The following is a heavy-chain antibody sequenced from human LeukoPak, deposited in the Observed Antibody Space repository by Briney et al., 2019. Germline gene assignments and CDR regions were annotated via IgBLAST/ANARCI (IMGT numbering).Heavy chain of an antibody. CDR1: GFTFSRYA. D-gene: IGHD1-26*01. Sequence: GGSLRLSCSASGFTFSRYAMHWVRQAPGKGLEYVSGINDNGGRTQYEDSVKGRFSISRDNSNNTLHLQMSTLRAEDTALYYCVKDVGGSYAFDYWGQGILVTVPS. CDR3: VKDVGGSYAFDY. V-gene: IGHV3-64D*09. CDR2: INDNGGRT. J-gene: IGHJ4*02.